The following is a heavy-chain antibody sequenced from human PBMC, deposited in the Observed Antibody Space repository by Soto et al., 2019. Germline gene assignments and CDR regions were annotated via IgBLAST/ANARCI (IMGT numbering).Heavy chain of an antibody. D-gene: IGHD6-19*01. V-gene: IGHV4-61*01. CDR1: GGSVSSGSYY. Sequence: SETLSLTCTVSGGSVSSGSYYWGWIRQPPGKGLEWIGYIYYSGSTNYNPSLKSRVTISVDTSKNQFSLKLSSVTAAGTAVYYCARGMGSSGWYYYYYGMDVWGQGTTVTVSS. CDR2: IYYSGST. J-gene: IGHJ6*02. CDR3: ARGMGSSGWYYYYYGMDV.